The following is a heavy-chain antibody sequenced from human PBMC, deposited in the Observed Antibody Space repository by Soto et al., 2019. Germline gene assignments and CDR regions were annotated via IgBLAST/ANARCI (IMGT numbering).Heavy chain of an antibody. CDR3: ARDRGYDAHDYYYNAMDV. D-gene: IGHD3-10*01. J-gene: IGHJ6*02. CDR2: IRGFSPYT. CDR1: GFTFRTYT. Sequence: GGSLRLSCISSGFTFRTYTMNWVRQAPGRGLEWVSGIRGFSPYTFYAESVRGRFTISRDNAKNSLFLQMDSLRAEDTAVYYCARDRGYDAHDYYYNAMDVWGQGTTVTVSS. V-gene: IGHV3-21*01.